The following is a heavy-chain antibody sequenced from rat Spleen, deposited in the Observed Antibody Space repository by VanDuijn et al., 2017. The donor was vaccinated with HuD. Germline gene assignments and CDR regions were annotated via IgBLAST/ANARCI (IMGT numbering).Heavy chain of an antibody. Sequence: EVQLVETGGGLVQPGRSLKLSCVASGFTFNRYWMYWVRQAPGKGLEWVSSISYEVSSTYYGDSVKGRFTISRDNAKSTLYLQMNSLRSEDTATYYCARHTRVWWFAYWGQGTLVTVSS. CDR2: ISYEVSST. CDR1: GFTFNRYW. J-gene: IGHJ3*01. V-gene: IGHV5-58*01. CDR3: ARHTRVWWFAY. D-gene: IGHD1-11*01.